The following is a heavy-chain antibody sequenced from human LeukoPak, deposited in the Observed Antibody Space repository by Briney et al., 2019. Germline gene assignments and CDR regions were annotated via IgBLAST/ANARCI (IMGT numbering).Heavy chain of an antibody. V-gene: IGHV4-59*01. D-gene: IGHD1-14*01. Sequence: SETLSLTCTVSGGSFSSYYWTWIRQPPGKGLEWIGYIHYSGSTNYNPSLKSRVTISVDTSKNQFSLKLSSVTAADTAVYYCARASITYYYYYYMGVWGKGTTVTVSS. J-gene: IGHJ6*03. CDR3: ARASITYYYYYYMGV. CDR2: IHYSGST. CDR1: GGSFSSYY.